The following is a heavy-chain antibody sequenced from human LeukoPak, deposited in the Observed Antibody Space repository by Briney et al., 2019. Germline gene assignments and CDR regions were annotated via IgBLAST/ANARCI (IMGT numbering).Heavy chain of an antibody. D-gene: IGHD2-15*01. CDR2: INPNSGGT. V-gene: IGHV1-2*06. J-gene: IGHJ5*02. CDR3: ARGYCSGGSCYSVENWFDP. Sequence: ASVKVSCKAAGYTFTGYYMFWVRQAPGQGLEWMGRINPNSGGTNYTQKFQGRVTMTRDTSISTAYMELSRLRSDDTAVYYCARGYCSGGSCYSVENWFDPWGQGTLVTVSS. CDR1: GYTFTGYY.